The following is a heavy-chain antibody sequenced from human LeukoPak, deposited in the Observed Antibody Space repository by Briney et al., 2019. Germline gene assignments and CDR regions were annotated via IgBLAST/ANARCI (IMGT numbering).Heavy chain of an antibody. J-gene: IGHJ3*02. CDR3: AISSSWYLGMGAFDI. Sequence: GGSLRLSCAASGFTFSSYSMNWVRQAPGKGLEWVSSISSSSSYIYYADSVKGRFTISRDNAKNSLYLQMNSLRAEDTAVYYCAISSSWYLGMGAFDIWGQGTMVTVSS. CDR2: ISSSSSYI. D-gene: IGHD6-13*01. V-gene: IGHV3-21*01. CDR1: GFTFSSYS.